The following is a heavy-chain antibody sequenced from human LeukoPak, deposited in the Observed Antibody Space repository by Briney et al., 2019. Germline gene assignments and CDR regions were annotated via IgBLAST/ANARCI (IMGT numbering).Heavy chain of an antibody. Sequence: VASVKVSCKASGYSFTAYYIHWVRQAPGQGLEWMGRISPTRGGTKYAQKFLGRVSMTRDTSISTSYMELSSLRPDDTAVYYCASLEYASGSSNSYYYYDGRDIWGQGTMATVSS. CDR1: GYSFTAYY. CDR2: ISPTRGGT. D-gene: IGHD3-10*01. V-gene: IGHV1-2*02. CDR3: ASLEYASGSSNSYYYYDGRDI. J-gene: IGHJ6*02.